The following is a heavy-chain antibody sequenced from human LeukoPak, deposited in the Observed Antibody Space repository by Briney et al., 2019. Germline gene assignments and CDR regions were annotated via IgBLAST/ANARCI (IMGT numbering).Heavy chain of an antibody. CDR3: ARDLSPIVVVTNDAFDI. CDR1: GYTFTSYG. J-gene: IGHJ3*02. Sequence: GASVKVSCKASGYTFTSYGISWVRQAPGQGLEWMGWISAYNGNTNYAQKLQGRVTMTTDTSTSTAYMELRSLRSDDTAVYYCARDLSPIVVVTNDAFDIWGQGTMVTVSS. CDR2: ISAYNGNT. D-gene: IGHD3-22*01. V-gene: IGHV1-18*01.